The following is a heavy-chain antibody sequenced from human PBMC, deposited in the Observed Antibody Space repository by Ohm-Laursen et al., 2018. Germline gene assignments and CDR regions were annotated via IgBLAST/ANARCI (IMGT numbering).Heavy chain of an antibody. J-gene: IGHJ4*02. D-gene: IGHD6-19*01. Sequence: ETLSLTCAASGFTVSGNYMSWVRQAPGEGLEWVSVINSGDSTYYADSVKGRFTISRDNSKNTLYLQMNSLRAEDTAVYYCAKGSAVAGWGFDYWGQGTLVTVSS. V-gene: IGHV3-53*01. CDR3: AKGSAVAGWGFDY. CDR1: GFTVSGNY. CDR2: INSGDST.